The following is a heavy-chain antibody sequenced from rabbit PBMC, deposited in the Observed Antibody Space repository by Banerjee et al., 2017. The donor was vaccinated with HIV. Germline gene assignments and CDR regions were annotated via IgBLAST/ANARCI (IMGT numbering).Heavy chain of an antibody. D-gene: IGHD4-2*01. J-gene: IGHJ4*01. CDR1: GFSFSNKYV. Sequence: QEQLEESGGDLVKPEGSLTLTCTASGFSFSNKYVMCWVRQAPGKGLEWIACINTSSGSTGYATWAKGRFTISRTSATTVALQMTSLTAADTATYFCARDAGDAGSNLWGPGTLVTVS. CDR2: INTSSGST. V-gene: IGHV1S45*01. CDR3: ARDAGDAGSNL.